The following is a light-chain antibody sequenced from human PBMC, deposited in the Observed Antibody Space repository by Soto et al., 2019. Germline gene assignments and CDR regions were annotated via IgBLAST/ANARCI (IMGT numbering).Light chain of an antibody. CDR3: QHYNNYPWT. Sequence: AIRMTQSPSSLSASAGDRVAIACRASQDVGRYLAWYQQKPGQAPKLLIYGASTWQSGVPSRFSGGGSGTDFTLTISCLQSEDFATYYCQHYNNYPWTFGQGTKVEIK. V-gene: IGKV1-8*01. J-gene: IGKJ1*01. CDR2: GAS. CDR1: QDVGRY.